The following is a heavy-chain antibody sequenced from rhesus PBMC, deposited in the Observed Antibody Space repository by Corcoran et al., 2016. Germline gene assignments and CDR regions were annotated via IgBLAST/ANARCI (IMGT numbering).Heavy chain of an antibody. J-gene: IGHJ4*01. Sequence: QVQLQESGPGLVKPSETLSLTCAVSGGSISGYYWSWIRQPPGKGLEWIGNIDGNIAGTNFTPSLKSRVTISKDTSKNQFSLKLSSVTAADTAVYYCAREGITGTPSFDYWGQGVLVTVSS. D-gene: IGHD1-26*01. V-gene: IGHV4-81*01. CDR2: IDGNIAGT. CDR1: GGSISGYY. CDR3: AREGITGTPSFDY.